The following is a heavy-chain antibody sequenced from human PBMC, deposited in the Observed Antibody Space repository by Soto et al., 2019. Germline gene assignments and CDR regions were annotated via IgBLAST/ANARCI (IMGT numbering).Heavy chain of an antibody. CDR2: ISGSGGST. Sequence: EVQLLESGGGLVQPGGSLRLSCAASGSTFSSYAMSWVRQAPGKGLEWVSAISGSGGSTYYADSVKGRFTISRDNSKNTLYLQMNSLRAEDTAVYYCAKSGYSYGWVIDYWGQGTLVTVSS. D-gene: IGHD5-18*01. V-gene: IGHV3-23*01. CDR3: AKSGYSYGWVIDY. CDR1: GSTFSSYA. J-gene: IGHJ4*02.